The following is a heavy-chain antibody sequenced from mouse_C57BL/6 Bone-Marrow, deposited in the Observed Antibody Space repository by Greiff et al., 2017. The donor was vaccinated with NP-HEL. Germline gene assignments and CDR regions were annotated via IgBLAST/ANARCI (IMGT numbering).Heavy chain of an antibody. CDR2: IYPGDGDT. J-gene: IGHJ4*01. CDR3: ASGGLRRGYAMDY. Sequence: VQLQQSGPELVKPGASVKISCKASGYAFSSSWMNWVKQRPGKGLEWIGRIYPGDGDTNYNGKFKGKATLTADKSSSTAYMQLSSLTSEDSAVYFCASGGLRRGYAMDYWGQGTSVTVSS. D-gene: IGHD2-4*01. CDR1: GYAFSSSW. V-gene: IGHV1-82*01.